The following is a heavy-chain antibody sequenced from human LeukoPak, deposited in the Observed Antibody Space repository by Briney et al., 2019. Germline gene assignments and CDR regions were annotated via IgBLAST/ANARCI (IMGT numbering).Heavy chain of an antibody. D-gene: IGHD2-2*01. V-gene: IGHV4-34*01. CDR3: ARHIVGFWYQLSWFDP. CDR1: GGSFSGYY. J-gene: IGHJ5*02. CDR2: INHSGST. Sequence: SETLSLTCAVYGGSFSGYYWSWIRQPPGKGLEWIGEINHSGSTNYNPSLKSRVTISVDTSKNQFSLKLSSVTAADTAVYYCARHIVGFWYQLSWFDPWGQGTLVTVSS.